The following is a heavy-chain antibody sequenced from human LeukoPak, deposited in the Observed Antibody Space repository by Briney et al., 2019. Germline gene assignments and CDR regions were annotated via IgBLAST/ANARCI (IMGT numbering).Heavy chain of an antibody. Sequence: PSETLSLTCSVSGYSISSGYYWGWIRQPPGKGLEWIGSIYYSGSTYYNPSLKSRVTISVDTSKNQFSLKLSSVTAADTAVYYCARHGSSGYSYGYLVYMDVWGKGTTVTVSS. J-gene: IGHJ6*03. CDR2: IYYSGST. V-gene: IGHV4-38-2*01. CDR1: GYSISSGYY. D-gene: IGHD5-18*01. CDR3: ARHGSSGYSYGYLVYMDV.